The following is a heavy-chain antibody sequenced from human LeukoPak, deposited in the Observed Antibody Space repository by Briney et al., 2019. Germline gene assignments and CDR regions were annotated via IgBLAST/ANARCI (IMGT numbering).Heavy chain of an antibody. CDR2: IIPIFGTA. V-gene: IGHV1-69*13. D-gene: IGHD3-10*01. CDR3: ARVGAYYYGSGSYPGVFDY. Sequence: SVKVSCKASGGTFSSYAISWVRQAPGQGLEWMGGIIPIFGTANYAQKFQGRVTITADESTSTAYMELSSLRSEDTAVYYCARVGAYYYGSGSYPGVFDYWGQGTLVTVSS. J-gene: IGHJ4*02. CDR1: GGTFSSYA.